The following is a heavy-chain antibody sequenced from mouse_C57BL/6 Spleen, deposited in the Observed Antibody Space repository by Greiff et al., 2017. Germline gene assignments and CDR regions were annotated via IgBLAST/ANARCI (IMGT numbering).Heavy chain of an antibody. CDR2: IYTGNGYT. J-gene: IGHJ2*01. V-gene: IGHV1-58*01. CDR1: GYTFTSYG. Sequence: EVQLQQSGAVLVRPGSSVKMSCKTSGYTFTSYGINWVKQRPGKGLEWIGYIYTGNGYTEYNEKFKGKATLTSDTSSSTAYMQLSSLTSEDSAIYLCTGGRDEYYFDYWGQGTTLTVSS. D-gene: IGHD3-3*01. CDR3: TGGRDEYYFDY.